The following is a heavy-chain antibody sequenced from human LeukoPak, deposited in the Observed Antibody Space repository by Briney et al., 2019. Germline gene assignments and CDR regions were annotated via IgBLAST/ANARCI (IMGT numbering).Heavy chain of an antibody. CDR1: GFSVSSNY. CDR2: LFSGGGA. V-gene: IGHV3-66*01. CDR3: ARVSWNDVGGAFDY. J-gene: IGHJ4*02. Sequence: GGSLTLYCAASGFSVSSNYMGWVPQAPGRGLVGGSVLFSGGGAYDADSVKGRFSASRDNTKNSLYLQMNRLSAEDTAVYYCARVSWNDVGGAFDYWGQGTLVTVSS. D-gene: IGHD1-1*01.